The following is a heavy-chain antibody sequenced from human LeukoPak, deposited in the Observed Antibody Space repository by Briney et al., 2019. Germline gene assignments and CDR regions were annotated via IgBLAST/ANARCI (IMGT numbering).Heavy chain of an antibody. CDR2: ISAYNGNT. CDR1: AYTFTNYG. CDR3: ARFLEWPPWYMDV. V-gene: IGHV1-18*01. Sequence: ASVKVSCKASAYTFTNYGITWVRQAPGQGLEWMGWISAYNGNTNYAQKFQGRVTMTTDTSTSTAYMELRSLRSDDRAVYYCARFLEWPPWYMDVWGKGTTVTVSS. J-gene: IGHJ6*03. D-gene: IGHD3-3*01.